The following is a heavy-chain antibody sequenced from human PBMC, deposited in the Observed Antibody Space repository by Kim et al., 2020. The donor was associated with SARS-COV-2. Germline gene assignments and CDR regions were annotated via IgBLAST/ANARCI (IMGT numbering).Heavy chain of an antibody. J-gene: IGHJ2*01. CDR2: ISARGDLR. D-gene: IGHD2-21*01. CDR3: AKIGFVANWYFDI. Sequence: GGSLRLSCAASGFSFSSHGMSWVRQAPGMGLEWVSSISARGDLRYYADSVQGRFTVSRDNSKNTLFLLMDSLRGEDTAVYYCAKIGFVANWYFDIWGRGT. V-gene: IGHV3-23*01. CDR1: GFSFSSHG.